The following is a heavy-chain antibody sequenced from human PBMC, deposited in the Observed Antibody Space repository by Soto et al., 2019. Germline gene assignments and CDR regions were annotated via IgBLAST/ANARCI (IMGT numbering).Heavy chain of an antibody. J-gene: IGHJ6*02. CDR2: INPSGGST. D-gene: IGHD3-3*01. V-gene: IGHV1-46*01. Sequence: GASVKVSCKASGYTFTSYYMHWVRQAPGQGLEWMGIINPSGGSTSYAQKFQGRVTMTRDTSTSTVYMELSSLRSEDTAVYYCASTQADFWSGYPYYYYGMDVWGQGTTVTAP. CDR1: GYTFTSYY. CDR3: ASTQADFWSGYPYYYYGMDV.